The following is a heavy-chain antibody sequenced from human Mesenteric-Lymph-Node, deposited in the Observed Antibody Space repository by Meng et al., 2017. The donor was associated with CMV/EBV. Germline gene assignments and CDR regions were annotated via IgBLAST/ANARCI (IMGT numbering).Heavy chain of an antibody. Sequence: QVQLQGSGPGLVKPSETLSLTCTVSGGSFSSYPWSWIRQPPGKGLEWVGYMSYSGSTNYNPSLKSRITMSLDTSKNQFSLELSSVTAADTAVYYCGRDNWGSIDYWGQGTLVTVSS. CDR1: GGSFSSYP. V-gene: IGHV4-59*13. CDR2: MSYSGST. CDR3: GRDNWGSIDY. J-gene: IGHJ4*02. D-gene: IGHD7-27*01.